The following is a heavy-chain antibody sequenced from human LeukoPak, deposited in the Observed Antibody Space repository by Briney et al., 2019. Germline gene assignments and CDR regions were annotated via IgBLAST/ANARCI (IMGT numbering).Heavy chain of an antibody. D-gene: IGHD2-15*01. CDR1: GFTFSSYS. CDR3: ARLGYCSGGSCSGGMDV. Sequence: GGSLRLSCAASGFTFSSYSMNWVRQAPGKGLEWVSSISSSSSYIYYADSVKGRFTISRDNAKNSLYLQMNSLRAEDTAVYYCARLGYCSGGSCSGGMDVWGQGTTVTVSS. J-gene: IGHJ6*02. CDR2: ISSSSSYI. V-gene: IGHV3-21*01.